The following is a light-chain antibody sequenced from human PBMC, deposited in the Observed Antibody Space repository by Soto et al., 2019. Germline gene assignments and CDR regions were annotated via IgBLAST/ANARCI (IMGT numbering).Light chain of an antibody. Sequence: DIQVTQSPSTLSASVGDRVTITCRASQDINRWLAWYQQKAGKAPKLLICDATTLESGAPSRFSGSGGGRDFTLTISSLQPDDFGTYYCQQYSSYWTFGPGTKVDI. V-gene: IGKV1-5*01. CDR2: DAT. CDR1: QDINRW. CDR3: QQYSSYWT. J-gene: IGKJ1*01.